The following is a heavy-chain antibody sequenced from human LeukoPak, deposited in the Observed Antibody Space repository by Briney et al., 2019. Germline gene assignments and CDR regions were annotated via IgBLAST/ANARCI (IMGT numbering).Heavy chain of an antibody. D-gene: IGHD3-3*01. J-gene: IGHJ2*01. V-gene: IGHV4-31*03. CDR2: THYSGNG. CDR3: ARAILTASGFVWHFDL. CDR1: VGSISSGAYY. Sequence: SETLSLTCTVSVGSISSGAYYWSWIRQHPGKGLEWIGYTHYSGNGYHNPYLKSRLTTSVATSKSQFSLKLSSVTAADTAVYYCARAILTASGFVWHFDLWGRGTLVTVSS.